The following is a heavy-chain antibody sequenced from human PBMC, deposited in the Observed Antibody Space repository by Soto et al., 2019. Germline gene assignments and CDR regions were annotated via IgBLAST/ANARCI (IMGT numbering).Heavy chain of an antibody. D-gene: IGHD2-2*01. CDR1: GGTFSSYT. CDR2: IIPILGIA. V-gene: IGHV1-69*02. Sequence: QVQLVQSGAEVKKPGSSVKVSCKASGGTFSSYTISWVRQAPGQGLEWMGRIIPILGIANYAQKFQGRVTITADKSTSTAYMELSSLRSEDTAVYYCARSRLSIVVVPAATFDPWGQGTLVTVSS. CDR3: ARSRLSIVVVPAATFDP. J-gene: IGHJ5*02.